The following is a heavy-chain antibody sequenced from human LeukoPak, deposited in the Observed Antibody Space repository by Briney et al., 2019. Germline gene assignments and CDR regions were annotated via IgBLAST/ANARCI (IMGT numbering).Heavy chain of an antibody. CDR1: GYTFTDYY. Sequence: ASVKVSCKSSGYTFTDYYIHWVRQAPVQGLEWLGWINPNSGGTNYVQKFQGRVTMTRDKSIRTAYMELSRLRSDETAVYYCARVGDSGSYYPFDYWGQGTLVTVSS. V-gene: IGHV1-2*02. J-gene: IGHJ4*02. D-gene: IGHD1-26*01. CDR3: ARVGDSGSYYPFDY. CDR2: INPNSGGT.